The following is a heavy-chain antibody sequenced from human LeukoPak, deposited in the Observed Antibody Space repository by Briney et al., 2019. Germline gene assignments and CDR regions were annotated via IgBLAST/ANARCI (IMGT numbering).Heavy chain of an antibody. CDR2: INHSGTT. V-gene: IGHV4-34*01. Sequence: PSETLSLTCSFSGDSFTTYYWSWVRQPPGKGLECIGEINHSGTTNYSPSLKSRVTMSVDTSNNQISLRLSSVTAADTAVYYCARGRSIFDYYMDVWGTGNTVTVS. D-gene: IGHD3-3*02. CDR1: GDSFTTYY. J-gene: IGHJ6*03. CDR3: ARGRSIFDYYMDV.